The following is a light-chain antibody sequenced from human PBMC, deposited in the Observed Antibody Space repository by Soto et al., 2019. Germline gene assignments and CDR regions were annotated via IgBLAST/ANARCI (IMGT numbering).Light chain of an antibody. CDR1: SSDVGGYNY. CDR3: SSYRTTNTYV. CDR2: EVS. Sequence: QSVLTQPASVSGSPGQSITISCTGTSSDVGGYNYVSWYQHHPGNAPKLMIYEVSNRPSGVSNRFSGSKSGNTASLTTSGLQADDETDYYCSSYRTTNTYVFGTGTKVTVL. V-gene: IGLV2-14*01. J-gene: IGLJ1*01.